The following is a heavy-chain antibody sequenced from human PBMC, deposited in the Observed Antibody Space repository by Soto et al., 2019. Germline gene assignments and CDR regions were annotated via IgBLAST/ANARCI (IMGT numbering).Heavy chain of an antibody. J-gene: IGHJ5*02. CDR1: GYSFDDYA. CDR3: AKDLSHRSSGWTESWFDP. Sequence: GVSPRLSCAAPGYSFDDYAMHWVRQAPEKGLEWVSGISWNSGSIGYADSVKGRFTISRDNAKNSLYLQMNSLRAEDTALYYCAKDLSHRSSGWTESWFDPWGQRTLVTVSS. D-gene: IGHD6-13*01. CDR2: ISWNSGSI. V-gene: IGHV3-9*01.